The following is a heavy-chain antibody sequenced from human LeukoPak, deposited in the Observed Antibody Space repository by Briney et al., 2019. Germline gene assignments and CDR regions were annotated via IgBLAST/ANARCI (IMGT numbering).Heavy chain of an antibody. CDR1: GFTFSSCW. J-gene: IGHJ4*02. CDR2: IKQDGSEE. V-gene: IGHV3-7*01. Sequence: GGSLRLSCAASGFTFSSCWMSWVRQAPGKGLEWVANIKQDGSEEYYVDSVKGRFTISRDNTENSLYLQMNSLRAEDTAVYYCAREGRGSSWPYWGQGTLVTVSS. CDR3: AREGRGSSWPY. D-gene: IGHD6-13*01.